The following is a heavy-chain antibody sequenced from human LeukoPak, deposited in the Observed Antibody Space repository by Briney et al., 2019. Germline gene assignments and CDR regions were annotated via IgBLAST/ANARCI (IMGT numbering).Heavy chain of an antibody. CDR1: GITLSNYG. D-gene: IGHD3-22*01. Sequence: GGSLRLSCAVSGITLSNYGMSWVRQAPGKGLEWVAGISGSAGGTYYADSVKGRFTISRDNAKNTLYLQLNNLRAEDTAVYFCAKRGVVIRVILVGFYKEAYYFDTWGQGALVTVSS. CDR2: ISGSAGGT. J-gene: IGHJ4*02. V-gene: IGHV3-23*01. CDR3: AKRGVVIRVILVGFYKEAYYFDT.